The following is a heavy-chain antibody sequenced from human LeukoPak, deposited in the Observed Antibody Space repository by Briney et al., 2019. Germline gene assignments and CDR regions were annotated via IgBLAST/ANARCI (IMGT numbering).Heavy chain of an antibody. CDR3: AREGGDPRWLDP. Sequence: SETLSLTCTVSGGSISSYYWTWIRQSAGRGLEWIGRINTSGSTNYNPSLRSRVTMSVNTSKNQFSLNLTSVTAADTAVYSCAREGGDPRWLDPWGQGTLVTVSS. D-gene: IGHD6-25*01. J-gene: IGHJ5*02. CDR2: INTSGST. CDR1: GGSISSYY. V-gene: IGHV4-4*07.